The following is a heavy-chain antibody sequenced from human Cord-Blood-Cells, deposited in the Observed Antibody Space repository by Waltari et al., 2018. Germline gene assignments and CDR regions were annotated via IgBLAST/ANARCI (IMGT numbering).Heavy chain of an antibody. CDR1: GYTFTGYY. V-gene: IGHV1-2*02. J-gene: IGHJ4*02. Sequence: QVQLVQSGAEVKKPGASVKVSCKASGYTFTGYYMHWVRQAPGQGLEWMGWINPNSGGTNYAQKLQGRGTMTRDTSISTAYMELSRLRSDDTAVYYCARPYSSSSGKHYFDYWGQGTLVTVSS. CDR3: ARPYSSSSGKHYFDY. CDR2: INPNSGGT. D-gene: IGHD6-6*01.